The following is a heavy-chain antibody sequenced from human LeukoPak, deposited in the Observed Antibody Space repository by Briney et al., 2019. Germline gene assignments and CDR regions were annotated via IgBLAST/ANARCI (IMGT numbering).Heavy chain of an antibody. D-gene: IGHD4-11*01. CDR3: ARAPDYQTFDY. Sequence: PSETLSLTCAVYGGSFSGYYWSWIRQPPGKGLEWIGEINHSGSTNYNPSLKSRVTISVDTSKNQFSLKLSSVTAADTAVYYCARAPDYQTFDYWGQGTLVTVS. CDR2: INHSGST. V-gene: IGHV4-34*01. J-gene: IGHJ4*02. CDR1: GGSFSGYY.